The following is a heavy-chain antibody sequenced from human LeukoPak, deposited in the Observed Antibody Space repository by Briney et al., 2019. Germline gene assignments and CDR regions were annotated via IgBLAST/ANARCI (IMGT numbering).Heavy chain of an antibody. CDR2: IYYSGST. J-gene: IGHJ4*02. CDR3: ARLGTNYDILTGYYILYYFDY. Sequence: SETLSLTCTVSGGSISSSSYYWGWIRQPPGEGLEWIGSIYYSGSTYYNPSLKSRVTISVDTSKNQFSLKLSSVTAADTAVYYCARLGTNYDILTGYYILYYFDYWGQGTLVTVSS. CDR1: GGSISSSSYY. D-gene: IGHD3-9*01. V-gene: IGHV4-39*01.